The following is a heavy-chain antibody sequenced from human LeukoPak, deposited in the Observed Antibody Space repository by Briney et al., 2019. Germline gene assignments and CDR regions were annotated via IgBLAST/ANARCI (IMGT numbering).Heavy chain of an antibody. V-gene: IGHV1-2*02. CDR3: ARPKQGSSAPRSWFAP. Sequence: ASVKVSCKASGYTFTGYYMHWVRQAPGQGLEWMGWINPNSGGTNYAQKFQGRVTMTRDTSISTAYMELSRLRSDDTAVYSCARPKQGSSAPRSWFAPWGQGTLVTVSS. CDR2: INPNSGGT. D-gene: IGHD2-2*01. CDR1: GYTFTGYY. J-gene: IGHJ5*02.